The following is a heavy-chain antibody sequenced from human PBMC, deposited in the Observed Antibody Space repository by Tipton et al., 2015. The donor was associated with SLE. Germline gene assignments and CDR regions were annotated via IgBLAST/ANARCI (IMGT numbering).Heavy chain of an antibody. J-gene: IGHJ6*02. D-gene: IGHD2-15*01. V-gene: IGHV4-59*13. CDR2: IYYSGST. CDR3: AGCSGYYGMDV. Sequence: TLSLTCTVSGGSISSYYWSWIRQPPGKGLEWIGYIYYSGSTNYNPSLKSRVTISVDTSKKQFSLKLNSVTAADTAVYYCAGCSGYYGMDVWGHGTTVTVSS. CDR1: GGSISSYY.